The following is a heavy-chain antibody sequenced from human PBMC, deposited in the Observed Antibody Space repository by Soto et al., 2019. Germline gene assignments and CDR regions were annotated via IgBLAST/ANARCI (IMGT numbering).Heavy chain of an antibody. CDR1: GFTFSSYG. V-gene: IGHV3-30*18. D-gene: IGHD3-10*01. CDR2: ISYDGSNK. J-gene: IGHJ6*02. Sequence: GSLRLSCAASGFTFSSYGMHWVRQAPGKGLEWVAVISYDGSNKYYADSVKGRFTISRDNSKNTLYLQMNSPRAEDTAVYYCAKDQITMVRGVTYWSPPNSMDVWGQGTTVTVSS. CDR3: AKDQITMVRGVTYWSPPNSMDV.